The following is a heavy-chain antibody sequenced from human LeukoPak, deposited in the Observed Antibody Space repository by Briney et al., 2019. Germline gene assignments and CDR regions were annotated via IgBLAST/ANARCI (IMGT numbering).Heavy chain of an antibody. J-gene: IGHJ6*02. D-gene: IGHD3-10*01. V-gene: IGHV3-23*01. Sequence: GGSLRLSCAASGFTFSSYAMHWVRQAPGKGLEWVSAISGSGGSTYYADSVKGRFTISRDNSKNTLYLQMNSLRAEDTAVYYCASGFSGSYSSKYYYYGMDVWGQGTTVTVSS. CDR2: ISGSGGST. CDR3: ASGFSGSYSSKYYYYGMDV. CDR1: GFTFSSYA.